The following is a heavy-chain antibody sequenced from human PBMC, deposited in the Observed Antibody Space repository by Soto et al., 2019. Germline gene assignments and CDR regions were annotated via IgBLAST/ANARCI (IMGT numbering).Heavy chain of an antibody. Sequence: GGSLRLSCVASGFTFSSYGMHWVRQAPGKGLEWVAIISYDGSNTYYADSVKGRFTISRDNSKNTLYLQMNSLRAEDTAVYYCARGALYGAQVFFDYWGQGTLVTVSS. CDR1: GFTFSSYG. J-gene: IGHJ4*02. V-gene: IGHV3-30*03. D-gene: IGHD4-17*01. CDR2: ISYDGSNT. CDR3: ARGALYGAQVFFDY.